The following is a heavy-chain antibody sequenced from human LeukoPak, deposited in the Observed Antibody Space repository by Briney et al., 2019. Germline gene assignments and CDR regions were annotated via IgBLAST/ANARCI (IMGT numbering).Heavy chain of an antibody. Sequence: GGALRLSCAASGFTFSSYAMDWVRQAPGRGLEGVGVISYDGSNKYYADSVKGRFTISRDNSKNTLYLQMNSLRAEDTAVYYCARDGRVVVTAIPQYYFDYWGQGTLVTVSS. D-gene: IGHD2-21*02. J-gene: IGHJ4*02. V-gene: IGHV3-30*04. CDR1: GFTFSSYA. CDR2: ISYDGSNK. CDR3: ARDGRVVVTAIPQYYFDY.